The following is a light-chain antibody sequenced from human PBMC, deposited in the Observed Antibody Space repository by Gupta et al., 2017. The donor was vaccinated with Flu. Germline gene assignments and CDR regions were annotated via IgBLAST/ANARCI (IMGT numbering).Light chain of an antibody. CDR2: EVS. CDR3: SSYTNTNTLVV. V-gene: IGLV2-14*01. Sequence: TMARTGTSSEVGGDKYVYWYQQDPGKAPKLMIFEVSNRPSGVANRSSGSKSGNTASLTISGLQAEDEADYYCSSYTNTNTLVVFGGGNKLTVL. J-gene: IGLJ2*01. CDR1: SSEVGGDKY.